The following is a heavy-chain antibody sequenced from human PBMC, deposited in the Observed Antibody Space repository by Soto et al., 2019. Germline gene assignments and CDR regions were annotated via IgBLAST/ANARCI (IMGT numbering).Heavy chain of an antibody. CDR1: GGSISGYY. CDR3: TRDGDGLMTTNPYYYYGMDV. Sequence: SETLSLTCTVSGGSISGYYWSWIRRPPGKGLEWIGNVYYSGGAKYNPSVKRRVSISVDTSKNQFSLNLSSVTAADTAVYYCTRDGDGLMTTNPYYYYGMDVWGPGITVTVSS. CDR2: VYYSGGA. J-gene: IGHJ6*02. D-gene: IGHD2-21*02. V-gene: IGHV4-59*01.